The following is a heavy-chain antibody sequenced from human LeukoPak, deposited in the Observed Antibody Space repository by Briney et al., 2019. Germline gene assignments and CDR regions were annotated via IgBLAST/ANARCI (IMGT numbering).Heavy chain of an antibody. CDR2: IIPIFGTA. CDR3: ARDRGDCSGGSCYRPEVGHFQRFDP. Sequence: PRASVKVSCKASGGTFSSYAISWVRQAPGQGLEWMGGIIPIFGTANYAQKFQGRVTITADESTSTAYMELSSLRSEDTAVYYCARDRGDCSGGSCYRPEVGHFQRFDPWGQGTLVTVSS. V-gene: IGHV1-69*13. D-gene: IGHD2-15*01. J-gene: IGHJ5*02. CDR1: GGTFSSYA.